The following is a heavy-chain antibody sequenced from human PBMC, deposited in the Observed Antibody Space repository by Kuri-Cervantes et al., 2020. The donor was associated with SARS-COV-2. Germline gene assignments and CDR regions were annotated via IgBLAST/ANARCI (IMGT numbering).Heavy chain of an antibody. CDR2: ISYDGSNK. V-gene: IGHV3-30*18. J-gene: IGHJ4*02. Sequence: LSLTCAASGFTFSSYGMHWVRQAPGKGLEWVAVISYDGSNKYYADSVKGRFTISRDNSKNTLYLQMNSLRAEDTAVYYCAKEERTAFDYRGQGTLVTVSS. CDR3: AKEERTAFDY. CDR1: GFTFSSYG.